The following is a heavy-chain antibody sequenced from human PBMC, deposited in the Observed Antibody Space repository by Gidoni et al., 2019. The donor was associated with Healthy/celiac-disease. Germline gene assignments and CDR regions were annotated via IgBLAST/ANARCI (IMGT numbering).Heavy chain of an antibody. V-gene: IGHV1-69*01. Sequence: QVQLVQSGAEVKKPGSSVKVSCKASGGTFSSYDISWVRQAPGQGLEWMGGIIPIFGTANYAQKFQGRVTITADESTSTAYMELSSLRSEDTAVYYCARGGYCSSTSCYTFFDYWGQGTLVTVSS. D-gene: IGHD2-2*02. CDR2: IIPIFGTA. J-gene: IGHJ4*02. CDR1: GGTFSSYD. CDR3: ARGGYCSSTSCYTFFDY.